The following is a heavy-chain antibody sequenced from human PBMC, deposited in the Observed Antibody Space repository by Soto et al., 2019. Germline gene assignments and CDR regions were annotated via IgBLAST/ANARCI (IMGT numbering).Heavy chain of an antibody. D-gene: IGHD3-22*01. J-gene: IGHJ3*02. CDR2: ISSSSSYI. CDR3: AREHYYDSSGSPPDI. CDR1: GFTFSSYS. V-gene: IGHV3-21*01. Sequence: GRALRLSCAAAGFTFSSYSMNWVRQAPGKGLEWVSSISSSSSYIYYADSVKGRFTISRDNAKNSLYLQMNSLRAEETAVYYCAREHYYDSSGSPPDIWGQGTMVTVSS.